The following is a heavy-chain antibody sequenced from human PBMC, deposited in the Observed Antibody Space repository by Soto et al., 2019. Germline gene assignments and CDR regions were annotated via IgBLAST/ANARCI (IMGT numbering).Heavy chain of an antibody. CDR1: GGSISSGGYS. V-gene: IGHV4-30-2*01. Sequence: QLQLQESGSGLVKPSQTLSLTCAVSGGSISSGGYSWSWIRQPPGKGLEWIGYIYHSGSTYYNPSLHSAVTLPXDRSKNQFSLKLSSVTAADTAVYYSAPGSGLPRYDWGQGTLVTVSS. CDR3: APGSGLPRYD. D-gene: IGHD6-19*01. J-gene: IGHJ4*02. CDR2: IYHSGST.